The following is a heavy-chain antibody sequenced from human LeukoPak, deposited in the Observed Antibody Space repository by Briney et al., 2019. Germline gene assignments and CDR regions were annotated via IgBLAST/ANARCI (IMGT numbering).Heavy chain of an antibody. J-gene: IGHJ3*02. Sequence: GASVKVSCKASGGTFSSYAISWVRQAPGQGLEWMGRIIPILGIANYAQKFQGRVTMTRDTSTSTVYMELSSLRSEDTAVYYCAGTVTTDAFDIWGQGTMVTVSS. V-gene: IGHV1-69*04. CDR2: IIPILGIA. D-gene: IGHD4-17*01. CDR1: GGTFSSYA. CDR3: AGTVTTDAFDI.